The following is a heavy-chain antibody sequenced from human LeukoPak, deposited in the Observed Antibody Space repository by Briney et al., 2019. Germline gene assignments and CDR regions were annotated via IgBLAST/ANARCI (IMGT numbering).Heavy chain of an antibody. Sequence: GGSLRLSCAASGFTFSSYAMHWVRQAPGKGLEWVAVISYDGSNKYYADSVKGRFTISRDNSKNTLFLQMNSLRAEDTAVYYCARDYYGSGSYFWGQGTLVTVSS. CDR2: ISYDGSNK. V-gene: IGHV3-30-3*01. D-gene: IGHD3-10*01. CDR1: GFTFSSYA. J-gene: IGHJ4*02. CDR3: ARDYYGSGSYF.